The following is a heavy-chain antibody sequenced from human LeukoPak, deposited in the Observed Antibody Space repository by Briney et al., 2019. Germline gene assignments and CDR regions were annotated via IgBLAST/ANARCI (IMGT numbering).Heavy chain of an antibody. CDR1: GFTFSSYS. V-gene: IGHV3-21*01. Sequence: GGYLRLSCAASGFTFSSYSMNWVRQAPGKGLEWVSSISSSRSYKYYADSVKGRFTISRDNAKNSLYLQMNSLRAEDTAVYYCARDNYDYVWGSYRSDWGQGTLVTVSS. CDR3: ARDNYDYVWGSYRSD. CDR2: ISSSRSYK. D-gene: IGHD3-16*02. J-gene: IGHJ4*02.